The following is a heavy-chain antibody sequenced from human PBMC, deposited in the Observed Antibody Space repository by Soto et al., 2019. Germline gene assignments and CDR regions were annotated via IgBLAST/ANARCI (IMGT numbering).Heavy chain of an antibody. CDR3: ARDPLAIVVVPAANDAFDI. V-gene: IGHV3-21*01. Sequence: PGGSLRLSCAASGFTFSSYSMNWVRQAPGKGLEWVSSISSSSSYIYYADSVKGRFTISRDNAKDSLYLQMNSLRAEDTAVYYCARDPLAIVVVPAANDAFDIWGQGTMVTVSS. CDR1: GFTFSSYS. D-gene: IGHD2-2*01. J-gene: IGHJ3*02. CDR2: ISSSSSYI.